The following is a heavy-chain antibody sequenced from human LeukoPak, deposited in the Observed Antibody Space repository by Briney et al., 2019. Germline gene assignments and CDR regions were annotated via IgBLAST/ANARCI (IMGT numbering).Heavy chain of an antibody. CDR3: ARDTAILRFLEWLSPSFDY. J-gene: IGHJ4*02. V-gene: IGHV1-18*01. D-gene: IGHD3-3*01. Sequence: ASVTVSCKASGYTFTSYGISWVRQAPGQGLEWMGWISAYNGNTNYAQKLQGRVTMTTDTSTSTAYMELRSLRSDDTAVYYCARDTAILRFLEWLSPSFDYWGQGTLVTVSS. CDR2: ISAYNGNT. CDR1: GYTFTSYG.